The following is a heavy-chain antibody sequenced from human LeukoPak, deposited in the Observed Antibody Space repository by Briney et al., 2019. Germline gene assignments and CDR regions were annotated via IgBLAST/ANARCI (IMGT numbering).Heavy chain of an antibody. CDR2: ISGSGGST. J-gene: IGHJ3*02. Sequence: GGSLRLSCAASGLTFSSYAMSWVRQAPGKGLEWVSAISGSGGSTYYADSVKGRFTISRDNSKNTLYLQMNSLRAEDTAVYYCAKVTYYYDSSGLDAFDIWGQGTMVTVYS. D-gene: IGHD3-22*01. CDR3: AKVTYYYDSSGLDAFDI. CDR1: GLTFSSYA. V-gene: IGHV3-23*01.